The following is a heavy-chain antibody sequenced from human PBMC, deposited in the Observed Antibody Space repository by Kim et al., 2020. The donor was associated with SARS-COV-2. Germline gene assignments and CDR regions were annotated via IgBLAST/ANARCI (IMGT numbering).Heavy chain of an antibody. Sequence: ASVTVSCKVSGYTLTELSMHWVRQAPGKGLEWMGGFDPEDGETIYAQKFQGRVTMTEDTSTDTAYMELSSLRSEDTAVYYCATEVVRAVAGTFGMDVWGQGTTVTVSS. D-gene: IGHD6-19*01. CDR2: FDPEDGET. CDR3: ATEVVRAVAGTFGMDV. CDR1: GYTLTELS. V-gene: IGHV1-24*01. J-gene: IGHJ6*02.